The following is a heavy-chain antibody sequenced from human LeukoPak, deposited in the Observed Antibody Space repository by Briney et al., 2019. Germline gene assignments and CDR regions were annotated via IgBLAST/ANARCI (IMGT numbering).Heavy chain of an antibody. J-gene: IGHJ4*02. V-gene: IGHV4-59*01. CDR2: IYYSGST. Sequence: SETLSLTCTVSGGSISSYYWSWIRQPPEKGLEWIVYIYYSGSTNYNPSLRSRVTISVDTSKNPFSLKLSSVTAADTPVYYCARVGKPGGRGSGSDSKGYYFDYWGQGTLVTVSS. CDR3: ARVGKPGGRGSGSDSKGYYFDY. CDR1: GGSISSYY. D-gene: IGHD3-10*01.